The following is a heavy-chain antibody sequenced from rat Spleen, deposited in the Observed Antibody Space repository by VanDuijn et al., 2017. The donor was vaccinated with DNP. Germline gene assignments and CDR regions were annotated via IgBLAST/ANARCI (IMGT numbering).Heavy chain of an antibody. CDR3: TTRTKGIDFDH. D-gene: IGHD1-11*01. J-gene: IGHJ2*01. Sequence: EVQLVESGGGLVQPGRSLKLSCAASGFTFSDYNMAWVRQAPKKGLEWVATISYEGSTTSYRDSVTGRFTISRDNAKNTLYLQMDSLRSEDTATYYCTTRTKGIDFDHWAQGVMVTVSS. CDR1: GFTFSDYN. CDR2: ISYEGSTT. V-gene: IGHV5-7*01.